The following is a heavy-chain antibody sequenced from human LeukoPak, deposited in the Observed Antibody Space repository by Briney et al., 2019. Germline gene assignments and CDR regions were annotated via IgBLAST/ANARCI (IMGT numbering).Heavy chain of an antibody. J-gene: IGHJ4*01. V-gene: IGHV4-31*03. CDR3: ATASFLEWLRTLAN. CDR1: GGSISSGGYY. Sequence: SETLSLPCTVSGGSISSGGYYWIWMRQPPGKGLEGTGYIYYSGSTYYNPSLKSRVTISVDTSKNQFPLKLSSVTAADTAVYYCATASFLEWLRTLANWGQGTLVTVSS. CDR2: IYYSGST. D-gene: IGHD3-3*01.